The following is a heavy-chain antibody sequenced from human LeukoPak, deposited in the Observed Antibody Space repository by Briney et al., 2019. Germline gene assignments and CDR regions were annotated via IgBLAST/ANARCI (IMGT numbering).Heavy chain of an antibody. CDR3: TRLSGGNSDSYYYGLDV. J-gene: IGHJ6*02. D-gene: IGHD4-23*01. V-gene: IGHV3-73*01. CDR1: GYTFSGSA. Sequence: GGSLKLSCAASGYTFSGSAIHWVRQASGKGLEWVARIKTKAESYATAYVASVKGRFTISRDDSKNTAYLQMDSLKTEDTAMYYCTRLSGGNSDSYYYGLDVWGQGTTVTVSS. CDR2: IKTKAESYAT.